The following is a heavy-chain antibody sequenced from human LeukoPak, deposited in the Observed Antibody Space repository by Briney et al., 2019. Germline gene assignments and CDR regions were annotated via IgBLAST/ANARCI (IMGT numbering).Heavy chain of an antibody. V-gene: IGHV4-38-2*02. CDR1: GYSISSGYY. CDR3: ARDYDYGDSHFDY. CDR2: IYHSGST. J-gene: IGHJ4*02. Sequence: KTSETLSLTCTVSGYSISSGYYWGWIRQPPGKGLEWIGSIYHSGSTYYNPSLKSRVTISVDRSKNQFSLKLSSVTAADTAVYYCARDYDYGDSHFDYWGQGTLVTVSS. D-gene: IGHD4-17*01.